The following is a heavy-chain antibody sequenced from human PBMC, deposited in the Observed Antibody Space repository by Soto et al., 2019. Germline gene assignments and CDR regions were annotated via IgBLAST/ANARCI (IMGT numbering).Heavy chain of an antibody. J-gene: IGHJ6*02. Sequence: GESLKISCKASGYTFTSYGISWVRQAPGQGLEWMGWISAYNGNTNYAQKLQGRVTMTTDTSTSTAYMELRSLRSDDTAVYYCAREGFHSNYYYYYGMDVWGQGTTVTVSS. V-gene: IGHV1-18*01. CDR3: AREGFHSNYYYYYGMDV. CDR1: GYTFTSYG. D-gene: IGHD4-4*01. CDR2: ISAYNGNT.